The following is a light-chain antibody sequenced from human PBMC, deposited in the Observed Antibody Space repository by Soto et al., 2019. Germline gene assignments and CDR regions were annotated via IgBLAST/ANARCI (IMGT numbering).Light chain of an antibody. CDR1: QSVSNNY. J-gene: IGKJ2*01. V-gene: IGKV3-20*01. Sequence: IVLTQSPGTLSLSPGERATLSCRASQSVSNNYLAWYQQKPGQAPRLLIYGASNRATGIPGRFSGSGSGTDFTLTISNLQSEDFALYYCQHYSGWPPVFGQGTKVDIK. CDR3: QHYSGWPPV. CDR2: GAS.